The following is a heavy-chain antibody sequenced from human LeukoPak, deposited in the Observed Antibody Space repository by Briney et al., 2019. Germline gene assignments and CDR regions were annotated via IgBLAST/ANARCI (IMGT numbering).Heavy chain of an antibody. CDR2: IWYDGSNK. CDR1: GFTFSSYG. D-gene: IGHD6-13*01. J-gene: IGHJ4*02. CDR3: ARDGERVSIAAAGTTFLDY. V-gene: IGHV3-33*01. Sequence: GGSLGLSCAASGFTFSSYGMHWVRQAPGKGLEWVAVIWYDGSNKYYADSVKGRFTISRDNSKNTLYLQMNSLRAEDTAVYYCARDGERVSIAAAGTTFLDYWGQGTLVTVSS.